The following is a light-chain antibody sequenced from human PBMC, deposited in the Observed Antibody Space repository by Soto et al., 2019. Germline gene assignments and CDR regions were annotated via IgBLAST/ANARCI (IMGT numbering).Light chain of an antibody. CDR3: CSYAGSSAVL. CDR2: EGN. V-gene: IGLV2-23*01. CDR1: SSDVGSYSL. Sequence: QSVLTQPASVSGSPGQSITVSCTGTSSDVGSYSLVSWYQHHPGKAPKVIIYEGNQRPSGVSDRFSGSKSGNTASLTISGHQAEDEADYYCCSYAGSSAVLFGGGTKLTVL. J-gene: IGLJ2*01.